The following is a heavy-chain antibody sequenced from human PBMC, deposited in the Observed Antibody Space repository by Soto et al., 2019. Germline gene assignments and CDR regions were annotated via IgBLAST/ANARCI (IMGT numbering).Heavy chain of an antibody. Sequence: ASVKVSCKASGFTLNDFGVSWVRQAPGQGLEWMGWISGYDGNTNFAQKYEGRVTMTIDSSTSTAYMELRNLRSDDTAMYYCAREKWFGQTPFDAWGQGTMVTVSS. V-gene: IGHV1-18*01. CDR1: GFTLNDFG. CDR2: ISGYDGNT. D-gene: IGHD3-10*01. J-gene: IGHJ4*02. CDR3: AREKWFGQTPFDA.